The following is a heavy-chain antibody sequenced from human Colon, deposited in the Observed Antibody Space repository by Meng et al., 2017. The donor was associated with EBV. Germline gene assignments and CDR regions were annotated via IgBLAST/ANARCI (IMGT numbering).Heavy chain of an antibody. J-gene: IGHJ4*02. CDR3: ARDVVVPAALTVRIDY. CDR1: GYTLTSYA. V-gene: IGHV1-3*01. Sequence: QVQLMQSGAEVKKPGASVKVSCKASGYTLTSYAIHWVRQAPGQRLEWMGWINGGNGKTKYSQKFQGRVTITRDTSASTAYMELSSLRSEDTAVYYCARDVVVPAALTVRIDYWGQGTLVTVSS. CDR2: INGGNGKT. D-gene: IGHD2-2*01.